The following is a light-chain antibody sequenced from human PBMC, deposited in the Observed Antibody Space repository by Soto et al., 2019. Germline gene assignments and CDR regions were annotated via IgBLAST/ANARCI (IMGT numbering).Light chain of an antibody. V-gene: IGLV2-8*01. CDR1: SSDVGGYNY. J-gene: IGLJ2*01. CDR3: SSFAGGGNPVL. Sequence: QSVLTQPPSASGSLGQSVTISCTGTSSDVGGYNYVSWHQQHPGKAPKVMIYEVTKRPPGVPDRFSGSKSGNTASLTVSGLQAEYEADYYCSSFAGGGNPVLLGGGTKVTVL. CDR2: EVT.